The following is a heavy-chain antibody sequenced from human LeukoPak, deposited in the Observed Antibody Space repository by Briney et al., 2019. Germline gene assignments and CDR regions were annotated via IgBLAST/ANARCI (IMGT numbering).Heavy chain of an antibody. CDR3: AREYYDILTGYYRTQGEFDY. V-gene: IGHV4-61*09. J-gene: IGHJ4*02. D-gene: IGHD3-9*01. Sequence: SETLSLTCTVSGGSISSGFYYWNWIRQPAGKGLEWIGHISTTGSTNYNPSLKSRVTISVDTSKNQFSLKLSSVTAADTAVYYCAREYYDILTGYYRTQGEFDYWGQGTLVTVSS. CDR1: GGSISSGFYY. CDR2: ISTTGST.